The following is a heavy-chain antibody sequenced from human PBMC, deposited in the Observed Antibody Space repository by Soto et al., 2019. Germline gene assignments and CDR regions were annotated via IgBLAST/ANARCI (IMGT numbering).Heavy chain of an antibody. CDR3: ARRRAGNPDDWFDP. Sequence: GESLKISCKGSGYNFANYWIGWVRQMPGKGLEWMGIIYPGNSGTRYSPSFQGQVTISADKSINTAYLQWISLKASDTAMYYCARRRAGNPDDWFDPWGQGTLVTVSS. CDR1: GYNFANYW. J-gene: IGHJ5*02. V-gene: IGHV5-51*01. CDR2: IYPGNSGT. D-gene: IGHD6-13*01.